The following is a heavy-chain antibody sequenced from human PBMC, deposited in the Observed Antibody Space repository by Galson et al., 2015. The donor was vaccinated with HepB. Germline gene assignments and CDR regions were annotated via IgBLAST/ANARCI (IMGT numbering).Heavy chain of an antibody. CDR2: INPRDGTT. CDR3: ARQSWNSGYENYYGMDV. J-gene: IGHJ6*02. Sequence: SVKVSCKASGYTFTDYYMNWVRQAPGQGLQWMGIINPRDGTTTYAQNFQGRVTMTRDTSTSIVYMELSSLRSEDTALYYCARQSWNSGYENYYGMDVWGQGTTVTVSS. D-gene: IGHD5-12*01. V-gene: IGHV1-46*01. CDR1: GYTFTDYY.